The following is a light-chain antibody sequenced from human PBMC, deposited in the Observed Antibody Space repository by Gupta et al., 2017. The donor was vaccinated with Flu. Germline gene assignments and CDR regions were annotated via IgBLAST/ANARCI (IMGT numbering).Light chain of an antibody. Sequence: QSVLTQPPSVSAAPGQSVTISCSGSSSNIGNNYVSWYQQVPGTAPKVLIYDSDKRPSGIPVRFSGSKSGTSATLGITGLQTGDEADYYCGTWDSRLSAYVFGAGTKVTVL. CDR2: DSD. CDR3: GTWDSRLSAYV. CDR1: SSNIGNNY. J-gene: IGLJ1*01. V-gene: IGLV1-51*01.